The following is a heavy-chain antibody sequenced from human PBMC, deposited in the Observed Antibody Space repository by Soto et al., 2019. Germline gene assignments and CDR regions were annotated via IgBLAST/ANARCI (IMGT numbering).Heavy chain of an antibody. CDR3: ARGPYYYGSGSSLNWFDP. D-gene: IGHD3-10*01. J-gene: IGHJ5*02. CDR1: GYTFTSYD. CDR2: MNPNSGNT. Sequence: ASVKVSCKASGYTFTSYDINWVRQATGQGLEWMGWMNPNSGNTGYAQKFQGRVTMTRNTSISTAYMELSSLRSEDTAVYYFARGPYYYGSGSSLNWFDPWGQGTLVTVSS. V-gene: IGHV1-8*01.